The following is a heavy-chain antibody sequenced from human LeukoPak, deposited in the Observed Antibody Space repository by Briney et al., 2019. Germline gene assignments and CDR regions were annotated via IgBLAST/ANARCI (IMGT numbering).Heavy chain of an antibody. D-gene: IGHD3-10*01. Sequence: SETLSLTCTVSGVSISSDSYYWGWIRQPPGKGLEWIGSINYSGTTYYNPSLKSRVTISVDTSKNQFSLKVSSVTAADTAVYYCARRVPSGSGSYDFDYWGQGTLVTVSS. CDR1: GVSISSDSYY. CDR2: INYSGTT. J-gene: IGHJ4*02. CDR3: ARRVPSGSGSYDFDY. V-gene: IGHV4-39*01.